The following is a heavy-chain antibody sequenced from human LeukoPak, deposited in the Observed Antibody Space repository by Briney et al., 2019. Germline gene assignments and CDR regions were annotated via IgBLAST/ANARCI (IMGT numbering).Heavy chain of an antibody. CDR3: ARENYGDHYFDY. V-gene: IGHV3-30-3*01. D-gene: IGHD4-17*01. CDR1: GFTFSGYA. J-gene: IGHJ4*02. CDR2: ISYDGSNK. Sequence: GGSLRLSCAASGFTFSGYAMYWVRQAPGKGLEWVAVISYDGSNKYYADSVKGRFTISRDNSKNTLYLQMNSLRAEDTAVYYCARENYGDHYFDYWGQGTLVTVSS.